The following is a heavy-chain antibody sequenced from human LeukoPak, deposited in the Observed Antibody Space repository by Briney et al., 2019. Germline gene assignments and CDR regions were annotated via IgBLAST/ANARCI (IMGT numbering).Heavy chain of an antibody. V-gene: IGHV4-34*01. CDR1: GGSFRGNN. D-gene: IGHD3-22*01. CDR3: VTYYFDSSGPKKNY. J-gene: IGHJ4*02. Sequence: SEPLPPTAPFIGGSFRGNNGTGTRQPPGKGREGIGEINHSGSTNYNPSLKSRVTISVDTSKKQFSLKLSSVAAADTAVYYCVTYYFDSSGPKKNYWGRGTLVTVSS. CDR2: INHSGST.